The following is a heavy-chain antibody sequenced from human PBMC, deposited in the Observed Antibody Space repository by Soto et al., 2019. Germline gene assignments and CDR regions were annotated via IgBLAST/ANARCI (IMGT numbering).Heavy chain of an antibody. Sequence: SETLSLTCAVYGGSFSGYYWSWIRQPPGKGLEWIGEINHSGSTNYNPSLKSRVTISVDTSKNQFSLKLSSVTAADTAVYYCARGRPPDILTGPYYYYYYGMDVWGQGTTVTVS. V-gene: IGHV4-34*01. CDR3: ARGRPPDILTGPYYYYYYGMDV. CDR1: GGSFSGYY. J-gene: IGHJ6*02. D-gene: IGHD3-9*01. CDR2: INHSGST.